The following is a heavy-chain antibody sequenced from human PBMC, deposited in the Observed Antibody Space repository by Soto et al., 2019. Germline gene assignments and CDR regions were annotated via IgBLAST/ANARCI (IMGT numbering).Heavy chain of an antibody. J-gene: IGHJ4*02. CDR3: ASRYGLGFDF. D-gene: IGHD3-10*01. V-gene: IGHV4-59*08. Sequence: QVQLQESGPGLVKPSETLSLTCTVSGGSINSYYWSWIRQPPGKGLEWIGYIYYSGSTNYNPSLKSRVTISVDTSKNQFSLKLNSVTAADTAVYYCASRYGLGFDFWGQGTLVTVSS. CDR1: GGSINSYY. CDR2: IYYSGST.